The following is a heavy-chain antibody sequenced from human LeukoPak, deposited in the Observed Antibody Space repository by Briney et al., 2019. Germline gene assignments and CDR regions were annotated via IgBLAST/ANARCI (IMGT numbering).Heavy chain of an antibody. J-gene: IGHJ4*02. Sequence: GGSLRLSCAASGFTFSSYAMSWVRQAPGKGLEWVSAISGSGGSTYYADSVKGRFTISRDNSKNTLYLQMNSLRAEDTAVYYCATQIGFTMIVALPYYFDYWGQGTLVTVSS. CDR3: ATQIGFTMIVALPYYFDY. CDR1: GFTFSSYA. CDR2: ISGSGGST. V-gene: IGHV3-23*01. D-gene: IGHD3-22*01.